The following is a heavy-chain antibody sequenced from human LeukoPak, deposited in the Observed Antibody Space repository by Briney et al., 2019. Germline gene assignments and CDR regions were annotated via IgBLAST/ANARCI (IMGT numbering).Heavy chain of an antibody. D-gene: IGHD2-2*02. Sequence: SETLSLTCTVSGGSISSYYWSWIRQPPGKGLEWIGYIYCSGSTNYNPSLKSRVTISVDTSKNQFSLKLSSVTAADTAVYYCARHCSSTSCYMPDYYGMDVWGQGTTVTVSS. CDR1: GGSISSYY. V-gene: IGHV4-59*08. CDR2: IYCSGST. J-gene: IGHJ6*02. CDR3: ARHCSSTSCYMPDYYGMDV.